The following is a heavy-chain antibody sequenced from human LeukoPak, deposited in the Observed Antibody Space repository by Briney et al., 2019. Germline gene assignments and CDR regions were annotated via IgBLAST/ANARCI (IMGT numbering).Heavy chain of an antibody. CDR3: ARHAAVEGSSGWSPLWWFDP. CDR2: MHHSGST. CDR1: GXSIRSYY. J-gene: IGHJ5*02. D-gene: IGHD6-19*01. V-gene: IGHV4-59*08. Sequence: SETLSLTCTVSGXSIRSYYWSWIRQPPGKGLEWIGYMHHSGSTKHNPYLKSRVTISVDTSKSQFSLKLSSVTAADTAVYYCARHAAVEGSSGWSPLWWFDPWGQGTLVTVSS.